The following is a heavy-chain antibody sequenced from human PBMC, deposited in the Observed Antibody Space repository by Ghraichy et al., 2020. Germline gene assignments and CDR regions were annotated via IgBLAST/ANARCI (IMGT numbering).Heavy chain of an antibody. CDR2: ISGSGGTT. D-gene: IGHD3/OR15-3a*01. J-gene: IGHJ4*02. CDR3: AKVPRTGLIFDY. CDR1: GFTFSSFS. V-gene: IGHV3-23*01. Sequence: GGSLRLSCAASGFTFSSFSMTWVRQAPGKGLEWVSAISGSGGTTYYADSVKGRFTISRDNSKNTLSLQMNSLRAEDTAIYYCAKVPRTGLIFDYWGQGTLVTVSS.